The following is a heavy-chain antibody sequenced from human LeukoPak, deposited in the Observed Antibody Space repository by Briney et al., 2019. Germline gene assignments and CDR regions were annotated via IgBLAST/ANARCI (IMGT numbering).Heavy chain of an antibody. CDR2: IRYDGGNK. V-gene: IGHV3-30*02. Sequence: GSLRLSCAASGFTFSSYGMHWVRQAPGKGLEWVAFIRYDGGNKYYADSVKGRFTISRDNSKNTLYLQMNSLRAEDAAVYYCAKDSQTQYCSGGSCYRRNWFDPWGQGTLVTVSS. D-gene: IGHD2-15*01. CDR3: AKDSQTQYCSGGSCYRRNWFDP. CDR1: GFTFSSYG. J-gene: IGHJ5*02.